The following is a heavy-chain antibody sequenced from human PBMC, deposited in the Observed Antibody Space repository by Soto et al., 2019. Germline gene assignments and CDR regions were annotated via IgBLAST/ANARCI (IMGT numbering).Heavy chain of an antibody. V-gene: IGHV3-30*18. CDR3: AKARRIYCSSTSCHGRHYYYYGMDV. CDR1: GFTFSSYG. D-gene: IGHD2-2*01. J-gene: IGHJ6*02. Sequence: QVQLVESGGGVVQPGRSLRLSCAASGFTFSSYGMHWVRQAPGKGLEWVAVISYDGSNKYYADSVKGRFTISRDNSKNTLYLQMNSLRAEDTAVYYCAKARRIYCSSTSCHGRHYYYYGMDVWGQGTTVTVSS. CDR2: ISYDGSNK.